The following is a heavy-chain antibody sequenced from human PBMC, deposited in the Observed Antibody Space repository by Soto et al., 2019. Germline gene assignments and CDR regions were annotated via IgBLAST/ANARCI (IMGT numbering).Heavy chain of an antibody. D-gene: IGHD1-7*01. CDR2: IYYSGST. CDR3: AGDRPITGTTVYYGMDV. Sequence: SETLSLTCTVSGGSISSGGYYWSWIRQHPGKGLEWIGYIYYSGSTYYNPSLKSRVTISVDTSKNHFSLKLSSVTAADTAVYYCAGDRPITGTTVYYGMDVWGQGTTVTVSS. CDR1: GGSISSGGYY. V-gene: IGHV4-31*03. J-gene: IGHJ6*02.